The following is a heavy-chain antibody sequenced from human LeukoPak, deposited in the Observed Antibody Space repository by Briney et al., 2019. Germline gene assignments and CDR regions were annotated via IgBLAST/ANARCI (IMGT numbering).Heavy chain of an antibody. CDR2: IYPGDSDT. J-gene: IGHJ4*02. Sequence: GESLKISCKGSGYSFTSYWIGWVRQMPGKGLEWMGIIYPGDSDTRYNPSFQGQVTISAEKSNSTAYLQWSSLKASETAMYYCARLGGYCTNGVCYTSHNLEYWGQGTLVTVSS. CDR1: GYSFTSYW. CDR3: ARLGGYCTNGVCYTSHNLEY. V-gene: IGHV5-51*01. D-gene: IGHD2-8*01.